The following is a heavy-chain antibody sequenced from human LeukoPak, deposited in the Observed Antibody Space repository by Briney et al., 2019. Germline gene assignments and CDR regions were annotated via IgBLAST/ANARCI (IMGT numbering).Heavy chain of an antibody. J-gene: IGHJ4*02. D-gene: IGHD4/OR15-4a*01. CDR2: INPSGGST. Sequence: ASVKVSCKASGYTFTSYYMHWVRQAPGRGLEWMGIINPSGGSTSYAQKFQGRVTMTRDTSTSTVYMELSSLRSEDTAVYYCARDIERDYGGPKYYFDYWGQGTLVTVSS. CDR1: GYTFTSYY. CDR3: ARDIERDYGGPKYYFDY. V-gene: IGHV1-46*01.